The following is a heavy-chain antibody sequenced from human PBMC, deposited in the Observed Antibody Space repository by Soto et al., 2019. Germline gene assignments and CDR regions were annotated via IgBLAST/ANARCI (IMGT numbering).Heavy chain of an antibody. Sequence: PSETLSLTCTVSGGSISSYYWSWIRQPPGKGLEWIGYIYYSGSTNYNPSLKSRVTISVDTSKSQFSLKLSSVTAADTAVYYCARGTDIVVVPAAPWFDYWGQGTLVTVSS. CDR1: GGSISSYY. J-gene: IGHJ4*02. V-gene: IGHV4-59*01. CDR2: IYYSGST. CDR3: ARGTDIVVVPAAPWFDY. D-gene: IGHD2-2*01.